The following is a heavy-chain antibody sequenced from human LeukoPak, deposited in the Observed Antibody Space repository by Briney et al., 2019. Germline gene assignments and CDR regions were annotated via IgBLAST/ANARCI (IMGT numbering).Heavy chain of an antibody. V-gene: IGHV4-31*03. J-gene: IGHJ4*02. CDR2: IYYSGST. CDR3: ARTDTARGEYYFDY. CDR1: GDSISSSNYY. D-gene: IGHD5-18*01. Sequence: SETLSLTCTVSGDSISSSNYYWSWIRQHPGKGLEWIGYIYYSGSTYYNPSLKSRVTISVDTSKNQFSLKLSSVTAADTAVYYCARTDTARGEYYFDYWGQGTLVTVSS.